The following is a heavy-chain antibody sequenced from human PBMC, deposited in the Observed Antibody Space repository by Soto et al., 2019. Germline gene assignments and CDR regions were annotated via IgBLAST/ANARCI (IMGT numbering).Heavy chain of an antibody. D-gene: IGHD3-3*01. Sequence: QVQLVESGGGVVQPGRSLRLSCAASGFTFSSYAMHWVRQAPGKGLEWVAVISYDGSNKYYADSVKGRFTISRDNSKNTLYLQMSSLRAEDTAVYYCASNSVLRFLEWPNYWGQGTLVTVSS. J-gene: IGHJ4*02. CDR1: GFTFSSYA. V-gene: IGHV3-30-3*01. CDR2: ISYDGSNK. CDR3: ASNSVLRFLEWPNY.